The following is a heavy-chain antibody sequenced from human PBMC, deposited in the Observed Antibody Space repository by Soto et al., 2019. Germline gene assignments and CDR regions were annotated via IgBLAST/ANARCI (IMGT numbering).Heavy chain of an antibody. CDR1: GFTFGSYA. V-gene: IGHV3-30*18. Sequence: GGSLRLSCAASGFTFGSYAMHWVRQAPGKGLEWVAVISYDGSNKYYADSVKGRFTISRDNSKNTLYLQMNSLRADDTAVYYCENRPYDWNYHYWGQVTLVTVSS. J-gene: IGHJ4*02. D-gene: IGHD1-7*01. CDR3: ENRPYDWNYHY. CDR2: ISYDGSNK.